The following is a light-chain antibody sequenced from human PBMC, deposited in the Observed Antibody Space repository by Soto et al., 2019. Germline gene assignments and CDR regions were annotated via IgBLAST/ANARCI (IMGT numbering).Light chain of an antibody. Sequence: IVMTQSPATLSGSPGETATLSCRASQSVSTNLAWYQQTPGQAPRLLIYGASTRATGVPARFRGSGSGTEFTLTISRLEPEDFAVYYCQQYDISPWTFGQGTKVDI. CDR2: GAS. CDR3: QQYDISPWT. CDR1: QSVSTN. V-gene: IGKV3-15*01. J-gene: IGKJ1*01.